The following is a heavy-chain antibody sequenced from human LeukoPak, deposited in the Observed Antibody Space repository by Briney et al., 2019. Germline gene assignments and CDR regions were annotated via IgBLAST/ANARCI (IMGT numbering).Heavy chain of an antibody. CDR2: IYYSGST. Sequence: SETLSLTCTVSGGSISSYYWSWIRQPPGKGLEWIGYIYYSGSTNYNPSLKSRVTISVDTSKNQFSLKLSSVTAADTAVNYCARVVGTTEYYYGMDVWGQGTTVTVSS. J-gene: IGHJ6*02. D-gene: IGHD4-17*01. V-gene: IGHV4-59*01. CDR3: ARVVGTTEYYYGMDV. CDR1: GGSISSYY.